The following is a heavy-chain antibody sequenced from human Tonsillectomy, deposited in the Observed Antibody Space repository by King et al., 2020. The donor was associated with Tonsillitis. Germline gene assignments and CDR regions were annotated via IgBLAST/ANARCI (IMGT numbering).Heavy chain of an antibody. D-gene: IGHD3-10*01. CDR2: ISYSATTI. Sequence: VQLVESGGGLVKPGGSLRLSCAASGFTFSDYYMSWIRRAPGKGLEWVSYISYSATTIHYVDSVKGRFTISRDNAKNSLYLQMNSLRAEDTAVYYCARVFYWFGGPFDYWGQGTLVTVSS. J-gene: IGHJ4*02. CDR3: ARVFYWFGGPFDY. CDR1: GFTFSDYY. V-gene: IGHV3-11*01.